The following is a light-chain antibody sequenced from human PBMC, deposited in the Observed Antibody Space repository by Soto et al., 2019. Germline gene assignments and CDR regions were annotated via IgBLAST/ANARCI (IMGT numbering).Light chain of an antibody. CDR3: QQSYTTPLT. V-gene: IGKV1-39*01. CDR2: AAS. Sequence: DIQMTQSPSSLSASVGDIVTITCLASQTISGYLNWYQQKPGKDPELLIYAASYLGNGVPSRFSGSGSGTYFNLTISSLQTEDLATYYCQQSYTTPLTFGGGTKVDIK. J-gene: IGKJ4*01. CDR1: QTISGY.